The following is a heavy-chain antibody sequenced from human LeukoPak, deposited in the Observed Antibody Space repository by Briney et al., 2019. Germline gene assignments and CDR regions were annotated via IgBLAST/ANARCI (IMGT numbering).Heavy chain of an antibody. Sequence: VESLRISCKGSGYSFTSYWISWVRQMPGKGLEWMGRIDPSDSYTNYSPSFQGHVTISADKSISTAYLQWSSLKASDTAMYYCARTVDTAMANDAFDIWGQGTMVTVSS. CDR2: IDPSDSYT. D-gene: IGHD5-18*01. V-gene: IGHV5-10-1*01. CDR1: GYSFTSYW. J-gene: IGHJ3*02. CDR3: ARTVDTAMANDAFDI.